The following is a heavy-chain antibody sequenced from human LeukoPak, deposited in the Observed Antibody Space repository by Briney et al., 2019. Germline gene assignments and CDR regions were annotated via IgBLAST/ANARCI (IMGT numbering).Heavy chain of an antibody. D-gene: IGHD3-10*01. CDR3: ARARVPPYGSGSYTPLGAFDI. CDR1: GGSISSGDYY. V-gene: IGHV4-30-4*01. J-gene: IGHJ3*02. CDR2: IYYSGST. Sequence: PSQTLSLTCTVSGGSISSGDYYWSWIRQPPGKGLEWIGYIYYSGSTYYNPSLKSRVTISVDTSKNQFSLKLSSVTAADTAVYYCARARVPPYGSGSYTPLGAFDIWGQGTMVTVSS.